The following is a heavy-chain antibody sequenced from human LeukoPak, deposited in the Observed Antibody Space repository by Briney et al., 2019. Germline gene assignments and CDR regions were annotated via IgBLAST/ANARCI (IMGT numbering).Heavy chain of an antibody. CDR1: GGSISSYY. Sequence: SETLSLTCTVSGGSISSYYWSWIRQPPGKGLEWIGYIYHSGSTYYNPSLKSRVTISVDRSKNQFSLKLSSVTAADTAVYYCARGVATANDYWGQGTLVTVSS. CDR2: IYHSGST. V-gene: IGHV4-59*12. D-gene: IGHD5-12*01. J-gene: IGHJ4*02. CDR3: ARGVATANDY.